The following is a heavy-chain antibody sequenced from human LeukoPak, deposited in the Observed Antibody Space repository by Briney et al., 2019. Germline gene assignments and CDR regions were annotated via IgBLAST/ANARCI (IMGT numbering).Heavy chain of an antibody. J-gene: IGHJ4*02. CDR2: IYYSGST. Sequence: PSQTLSLTCTVSGGSISSGDYYWSWIRQPPGKGLEWFGYIYYSGSTYYNPSLKSRVTISVDTSKNQFSLKLSSVTAADTAVYYCARVTMVRGVIEVDYWGQGTLVTVSS. D-gene: IGHD3-10*01. V-gene: IGHV4-30-4*01. CDR3: ARVTMVRGVIEVDY. CDR1: GGSISSGDYY.